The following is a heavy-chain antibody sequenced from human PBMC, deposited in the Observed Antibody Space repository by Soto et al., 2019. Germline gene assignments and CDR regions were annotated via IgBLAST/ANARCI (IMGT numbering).Heavy chain of an antibody. CDR2: IRTKANGGTT. CDR1: GFTFGDYA. V-gene: IGHV3-49*04. Sequence: PGGSLRLSCTASGFTFGDYAMSWVGQAPGKGLEWVGFIRTKANGGTTEYAASVRGRFTISRDDSKSIAYLQMNSLKTEDTALYYCSRGSTFQHWGQGALVTVSS. J-gene: IGHJ1*01. CDR3: SRGSTFQH.